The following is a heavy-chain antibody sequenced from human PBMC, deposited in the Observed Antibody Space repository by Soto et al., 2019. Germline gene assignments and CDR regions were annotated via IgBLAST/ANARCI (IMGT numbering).Heavy chain of an antibody. D-gene: IGHD3-22*01. CDR2: VYYGGST. J-gene: IGHJ6*02. V-gene: IGHV4-39*01. Sequence: SETLSLTCTVSGGSISSYYWGWIRQPPGKGLEWIGNVYYGGSTYYNPSLKSRVTISVETSKSQFSLKLSSVTAADTAVYYCAGGDYYHSSGYYFYYYTMDVRGQGTTVTVSS. CDR1: GGSISSYY. CDR3: AGGDYYHSSGYYFYYYTMDV.